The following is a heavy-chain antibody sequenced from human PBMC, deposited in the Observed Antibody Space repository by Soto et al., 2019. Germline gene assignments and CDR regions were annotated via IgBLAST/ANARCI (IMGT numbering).Heavy chain of an antibody. CDR1: GYTFTSYG. V-gene: IGHV1-18*01. D-gene: IGHD1-1*01. CDR3: ARGGYGDY. CDR2: ISAHNGNT. Sequence: QVHLVQSGPEVKKPGASVRVSCKASGYTFTSYGITWARLAPGQGLEWMGWISAHNGNTDYAQKLQGRVIVTRDTSTSTAYMELRSLRFDDTAVYYCARGGYGDYWGQGALVPVSS. J-gene: IGHJ4*02.